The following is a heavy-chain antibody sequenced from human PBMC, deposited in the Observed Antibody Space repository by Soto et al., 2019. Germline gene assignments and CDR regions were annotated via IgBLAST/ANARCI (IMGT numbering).Heavy chain of an antibody. CDR2: IYYSGTS. V-gene: IGHV4-61*01. D-gene: IGHD2-8*01. Sequence: QGELQESGPGLVKPSETLSLTCKVSGASVSSGSYYWSWIRQPPGKGLEWIGYIYYSGTSDYNPSLKSRVTISIDTSKNQISLNLNSVTAADTAVYYCARALSTNEGWFDPWGQGRLVTVSS. CDR3: ARALSTNEGWFDP. J-gene: IGHJ5*02. CDR1: GASVSSGSYY.